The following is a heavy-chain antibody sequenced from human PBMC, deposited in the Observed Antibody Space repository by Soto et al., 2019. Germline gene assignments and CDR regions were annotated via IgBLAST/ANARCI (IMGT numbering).Heavy chain of an antibody. Sequence: SETLSPTCTVSGGSISGGGYYWSWIRQHPGKGLEWIGYIYYSGSTYYNPSLKSRVTISVDTSKNQFSLKLSSVTAADTAVYYCARGSSGYYPNSYWYFDLWGRGTLVTVSS. D-gene: IGHD3-22*01. CDR2: IYYSGST. CDR1: GGSISGGGYY. V-gene: IGHV4-31*03. J-gene: IGHJ2*01. CDR3: ARGSSGYYPNSYWYFDL.